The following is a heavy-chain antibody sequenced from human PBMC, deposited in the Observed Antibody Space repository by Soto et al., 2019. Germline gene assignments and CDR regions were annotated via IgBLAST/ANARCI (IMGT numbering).Heavy chain of an antibody. J-gene: IGHJ4*02. CDR2: ISNDGNSE. V-gene: IGHV3-30*18. CDR3: AKTITTVGVSSTGRGALLDN. CDR1: GLTSSAFG. D-gene: IGHD3-3*01. Sequence: QVQLVGPGGGVVQPGRSLRLPCEASGLTSSAFGMHWARQAPGKGLGWVAVISNDGNSEHYADSVKGRFTISRDNSKNTFYLQMNSLSVEDTAVYYCAKTITTVGVSSTGRGALLDNWGQGILVSVSS.